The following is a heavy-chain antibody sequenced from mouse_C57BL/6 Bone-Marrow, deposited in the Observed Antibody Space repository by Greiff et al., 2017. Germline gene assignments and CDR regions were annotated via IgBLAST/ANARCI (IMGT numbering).Heavy chain of an antibody. V-gene: IGHV1-76*01. J-gene: IGHJ2*01. Sequence: VQRVESGAELVRPGASVKLSCKASGYTFTDYYINWVKQRPGQGLEWIARIYPGSGNTYYNEKFKGKATLTAEKSSSTAYMQLSSLTSEDSAVYFCASRGHYWGQGTTLTVSS. CDR3: ASRGHY. CDR2: IYPGSGNT. CDR1: GYTFTDYY.